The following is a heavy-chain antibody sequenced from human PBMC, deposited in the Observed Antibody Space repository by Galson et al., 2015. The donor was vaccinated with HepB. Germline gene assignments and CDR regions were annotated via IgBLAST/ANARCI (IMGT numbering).Heavy chain of an antibody. CDR2: ISASGSTT. Sequence: SLRLSCAASGFTFNSYAMSWVRQAPGKGLEWVSFISASGSTTYYADSVKGRFTISRDNSKNTLYLQASTLRGEDTAVYYCVRSNYGDYGSPPGDYWGQGTLVTVSS. CDR3: VRSNYGDYGSPPGDY. J-gene: IGHJ4*02. CDR1: GFTFNSYA. V-gene: IGHV3-23*01. D-gene: IGHD4-17*01.